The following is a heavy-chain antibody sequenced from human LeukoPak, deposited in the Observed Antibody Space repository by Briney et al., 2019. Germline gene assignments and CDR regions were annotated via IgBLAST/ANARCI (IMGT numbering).Heavy chain of an antibody. CDR1: GGSISSSNW. Sequence: SETLSLTCTVSGGSISSSNWWSWVRQPPGKGLEWIGEIYHSGSTNYNPSLKSRVTISVDTSKNQFSLKLSSVTAADTAVYYCARARATAPFFFDYWGQGTLVTVSS. J-gene: IGHJ4*02. CDR2: IYHSGST. D-gene: IGHD5-18*01. V-gene: IGHV4-4*02. CDR3: ARARATAPFFFDY.